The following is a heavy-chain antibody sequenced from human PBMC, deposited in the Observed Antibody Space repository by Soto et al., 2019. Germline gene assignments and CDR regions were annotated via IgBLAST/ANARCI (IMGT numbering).Heavy chain of an antibody. J-gene: IGHJ4*02. CDR2: IYHSGST. CDR1: GVSISSSSYY. Sequence: SETLSLTCTVSGVSISSSSYYWSWTRQPPGKGLEWIGYIYHSGSTYYNPSLKSRITISIDRSKNQLSLKLSSVTAADTAVYYCARGMTTVTTLDYWGQGTLVTVSS. CDR3: ARGMTTVTTLDY. D-gene: IGHD4-4*01. V-gene: IGHV4-30-2*01.